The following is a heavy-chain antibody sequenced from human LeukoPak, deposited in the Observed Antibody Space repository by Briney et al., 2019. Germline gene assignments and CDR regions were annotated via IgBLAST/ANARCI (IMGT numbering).Heavy chain of an antibody. D-gene: IGHD3-10*01. V-gene: IGHV1-2*02. J-gene: IGHJ5*02. CDR3: AKAGRSDYFLRWSDP. CDR1: GYSFNDYY. Sequence: ASVKVSCKASGYSFNDYYIHWVRQVPGQGFEWLGWINPKNGYATYAGNFLGRLTMTSDKSTSTVSMDLISLRSDDTAIYYCAKAGRSDYFLRWSDPWGQGTLVTVSS. CDR2: INPKNGYA.